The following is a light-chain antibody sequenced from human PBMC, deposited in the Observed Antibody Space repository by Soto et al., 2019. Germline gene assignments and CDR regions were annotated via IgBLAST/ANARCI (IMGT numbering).Light chain of an antibody. Sequence: QLVLTQSPSASASLRASVKLTCTLSSGHSNYAIAWHQQQSEKGPWYLMKLNSDGSHSKGDGIPDRFSGSSSGAERYLTIASLQAEDEADYYCQTWGSGIVVFGGGTKLTVL. J-gene: IGLJ2*01. CDR2: LNSDGSH. V-gene: IGLV4-69*01. CDR3: QTWGSGIVV. CDR1: SGHSNYA.